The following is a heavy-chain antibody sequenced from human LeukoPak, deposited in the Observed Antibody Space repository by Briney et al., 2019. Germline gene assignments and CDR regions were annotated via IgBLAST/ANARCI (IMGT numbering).Heavy chain of an antibody. J-gene: IGHJ6*03. CDR2: IKQDGSEK. CDR1: GFTFSSYW. V-gene: IGHV3-7*01. D-gene: IGHD1-26*01. CDR3: AKDDGGSYYPYYYYMDV. Sequence: PGGSLRLSCAASGFTFSSYWMSWVRQAPGKGLEWVANIKQDGSEKYYVDSVKGRFTISRDNAKNLLYLQMNSLRAEDTAVYYCAKDDGGSYYPYYYYMDVWGKGTTVTISS.